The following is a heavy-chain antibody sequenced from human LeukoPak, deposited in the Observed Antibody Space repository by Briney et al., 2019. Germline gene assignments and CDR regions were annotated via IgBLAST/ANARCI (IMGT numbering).Heavy chain of an antibody. D-gene: IGHD3-10*01. CDR2: ISAYNGNT. Sequence: GASVKVSCKASGYTFSNYGVSWVRHAPGQGLERMGRISAYNGNTKYVEKFQGRVTMTTDTSTSTAYMELRSLTSDDTAVYYCASWLRGVIGAFDIWGQGTMVTVSA. V-gene: IGHV1-18*01. CDR3: ASWLRGVIGAFDI. CDR1: GYTFSNYG. J-gene: IGHJ3*02.